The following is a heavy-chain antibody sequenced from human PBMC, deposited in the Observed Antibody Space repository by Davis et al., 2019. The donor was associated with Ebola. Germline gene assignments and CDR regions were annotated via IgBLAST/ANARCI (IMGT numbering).Heavy chain of an antibody. V-gene: IGHV4-39*02. J-gene: IGHJ6*02. Sequence: PSETLSLTCTVFGGSISSSDYCWGWIRQPPGKELEWIGSICYNGNTYYKPSLKSRVTISVETSKTQFSLKVNSVTAADTAVYYCAREIAAVNNHGMDVWGRGTAVSVSS. D-gene: IGHD6-25*01. CDR2: ICYNGNT. CDR1: GGSISSSDYC. CDR3: AREIAAVNNHGMDV.